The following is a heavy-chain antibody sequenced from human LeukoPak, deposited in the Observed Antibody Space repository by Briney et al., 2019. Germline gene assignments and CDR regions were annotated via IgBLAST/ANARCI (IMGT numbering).Heavy chain of an antibody. V-gene: IGHV3-30*18. Sequence: RSLRLSCSASGFTFSSYGMHWVRQAPGKGLEWVAVISYDGSNKYYADSVKGRFTISRDNSKNALYLQMNSLRAEDTAVYYCAKDRSSTFDYWDQGTLVTVSS. J-gene: IGHJ4*02. CDR1: GFTFSSYG. D-gene: IGHD3-16*02. CDR3: AKDRSSTFDY. CDR2: ISYDGSNK.